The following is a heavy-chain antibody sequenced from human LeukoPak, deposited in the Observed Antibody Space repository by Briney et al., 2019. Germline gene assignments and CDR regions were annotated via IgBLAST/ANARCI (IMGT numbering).Heavy chain of an antibody. D-gene: IGHD6-19*01. CDR2: INPNSGGT. J-gene: IGHJ6*03. CDR1: GYTFTGYY. CDR3: ARDKGSSGWLTYYYYYMDV. Sequence: ASVNVSCKASGYTFTGYYMHWVRQAPGQGLEWMGWINPNSGGTNYAQKFQGRVTMTRDTSISTAYMELSRLRSDDTAVYYCARDKGSSGWLTYYYYYMDVWGKGTTVTVSS. V-gene: IGHV1-2*02.